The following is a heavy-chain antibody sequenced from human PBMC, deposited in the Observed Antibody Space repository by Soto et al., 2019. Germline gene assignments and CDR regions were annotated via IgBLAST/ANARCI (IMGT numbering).Heavy chain of an antibody. J-gene: IGHJ6*02. CDR2: IYTSGST. CDR3: ARGHYYYGMDV. CDR1: GGSISSYY. Sequence: PSETLSLTCTVSGGSISSYYWSWIRQPAGKGLEWIGRIYTSGSTNYNPSLKSRVSMSVDTSKNQFSLKLSSVTAADTVVYYCARGHYYYGMDVWGQGTTVTVSS. V-gene: IGHV4-4*07.